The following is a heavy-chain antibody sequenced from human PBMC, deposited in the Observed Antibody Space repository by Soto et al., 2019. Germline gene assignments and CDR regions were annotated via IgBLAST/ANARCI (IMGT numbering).Heavy chain of an antibody. Sequence: QVQLQESGPGLVKPSETLSLTCTVSSGSIRTYYWSWIRQPPGKGLEWIGYVYYSGYTNCNPSLKSRVTISVDTAKNQFSLKLTSVTAADRAVYYCARGLYGDYSWEASDIGGQGTRVTVSS. CDR1: SGSIRTYY. J-gene: IGHJ3*02. CDR2: VYYSGYT. D-gene: IGHD4-17*01. CDR3: ARGLYGDYSWEASDI. V-gene: IGHV4-59*01.